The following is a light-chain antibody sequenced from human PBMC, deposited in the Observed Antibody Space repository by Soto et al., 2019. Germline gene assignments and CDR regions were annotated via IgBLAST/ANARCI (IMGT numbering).Light chain of an antibody. J-gene: IGKJ5*01. CDR3: LQALQTPPT. CDR1: QSLLHSNGYNY. CDR2: LGS. Sequence: DIVMTQSPLSQAVTPGESASISCRSSQSLLHSNGYNYLDWYLQKPGQSPQLLIYLGSNRAPGVPDRFSGSESGTDFKLKISRVEAEDVGVYYCLQALQTPPTLGQGTRLEIK. V-gene: IGKV2-28*01.